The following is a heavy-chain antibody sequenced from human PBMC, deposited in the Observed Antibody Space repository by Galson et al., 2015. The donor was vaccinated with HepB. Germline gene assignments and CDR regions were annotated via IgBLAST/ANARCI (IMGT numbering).Heavy chain of an antibody. CDR1: GDSVSSNTAS. J-gene: IGHJ4*02. CDR3: ARDFDY. Sequence: CAISGDSVSSNTASWNWVRQSPSRGLEWLGRTYYRSKWYYDYAVSVKSRIVIDPDTSKNQFSLQLNSVTPEDTAVYYCARDFDYWGQGTLVTVSS. V-gene: IGHV6-1*01. CDR2: TYYRSKWYY.